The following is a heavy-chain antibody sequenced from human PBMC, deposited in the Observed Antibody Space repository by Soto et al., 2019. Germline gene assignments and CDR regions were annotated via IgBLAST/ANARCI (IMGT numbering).Heavy chain of an antibody. CDR1: GGSSSGSY. J-gene: IGHJ4*02. CDR2: IYYSGST. Sequence: PSETLSLTCAVYGGSSSGSYWTWIRQSPGKGLEWIGYIYYSGSTNYNPSLKSRVTISVDTSKNQFSLKLSSVTAADTAVYYCARVWVYSSGWYVDYWGQGTLVTVSS. CDR3: ARVWVYSSGWYVDY. D-gene: IGHD6-19*01. V-gene: IGHV4-59*01.